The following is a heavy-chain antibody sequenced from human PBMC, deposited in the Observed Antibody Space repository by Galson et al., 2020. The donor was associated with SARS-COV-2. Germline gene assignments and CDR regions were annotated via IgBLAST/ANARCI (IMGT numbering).Heavy chain of an antibody. D-gene: IGHD3-22*01. CDR1: GFTFSSYG. CDR3: AKEVGFDSSGHHSGGVHYSEGVYCYFCGLDV. J-gene: IGHJ6*02. CDR2: ISYDGSNK. V-gene: IGHV3-30*18. Sequence: PGGSLRLSCAASGFTFSSYGMHWVRQAPGKGLEWVAVISYDGSNKYYADSVKGRFTISRDNSEYTLYVQMNSLRAEDTAVYYCAKEVGFDSSGHHSGGVHYSEGVYCYFCGLDVWGQGTTVTVSS.